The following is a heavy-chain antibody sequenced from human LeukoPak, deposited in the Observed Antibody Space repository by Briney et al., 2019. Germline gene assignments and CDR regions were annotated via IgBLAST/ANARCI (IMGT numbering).Heavy chain of an antibody. D-gene: IGHD3-10*01. J-gene: IGHJ5*02. CDR2: INPNSGGT. CDR3: ARGGSGSYFSWLDP. CDR1: GYTFTDYY. Sequence: ASVKVSCKASGYTFTDYYIHWVRQAPGQGLECMGWINPNSGGTDYAQKFQGRVTMTRDTSISTAYMELSRLRSDDTAVYYCARGGSGSYFSWLDPWGQGTLVTVSS. V-gene: IGHV1-2*02.